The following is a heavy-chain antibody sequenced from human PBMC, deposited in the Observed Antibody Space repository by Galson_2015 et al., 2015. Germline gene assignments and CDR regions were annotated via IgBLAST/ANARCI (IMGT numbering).Heavy chain of an antibody. Sequence: SLRLSCAASGFTLNSYGMTWVRQAPGKGLEWVASMTVSGSTTSYADSVRGRFTISRDNPKNTLYLQMFGLRVEDTAIYYCAKDPNGDYVGAFDPWGQGTMVTVSS. J-gene: IGHJ3*01. CDR3: AKDPNGDYVGAFDP. CDR1: GFTLNSYG. D-gene: IGHD4-17*01. V-gene: IGHV3-23*01. CDR2: MTVSGSTT.